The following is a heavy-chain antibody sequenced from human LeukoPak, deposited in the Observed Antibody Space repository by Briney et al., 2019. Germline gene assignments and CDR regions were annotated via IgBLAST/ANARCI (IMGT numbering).Heavy chain of an antibody. CDR1: GFTFDDYA. CDR3: AKDYYYDSSGYYHAFDI. Sequence: GGSLRLSCAASGFTFDDYAMHWVRQAPGKGLEWVSGISWNSGSIGYAVSVKGRFTISRDNAKNSLYLQMNSLRAEDMALYYCAKDYYYDSSGYYHAFDIWGQGTMVTVSS. J-gene: IGHJ3*02. D-gene: IGHD3-22*01. CDR2: ISWNSGSI. V-gene: IGHV3-9*03.